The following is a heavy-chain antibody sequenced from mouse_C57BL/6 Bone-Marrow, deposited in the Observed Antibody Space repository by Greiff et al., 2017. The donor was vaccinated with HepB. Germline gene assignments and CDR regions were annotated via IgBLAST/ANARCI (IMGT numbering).Heavy chain of an antibody. CDR3: ARAPYGAMDY. Sequence: EVQRVESGGGLVKPGGSLKLSCAASGFTFSSYAMSWVRQTPEKRLEWVATISDGGSYTYYPDNVKGRFTFSRDNAKNNLYLQMSHLKSEDTAMYYCARAPYGAMDYWGQGTSVTVSS. CDR2: ISDGGSYT. D-gene: IGHD1-1*02. CDR1: GFTFSSYA. V-gene: IGHV5-4*01. J-gene: IGHJ4*01.